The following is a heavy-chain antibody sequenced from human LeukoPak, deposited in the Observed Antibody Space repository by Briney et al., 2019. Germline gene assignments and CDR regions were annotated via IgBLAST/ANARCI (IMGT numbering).Heavy chain of an antibody. V-gene: IGHV1-8*01. D-gene: IGHD2-15*01. CDR2: MNPNSVNT. Sequence: ASVKVSCKASGYTFTSYDINWVRQATGQGLEWMGWMNPNSVNTGYAQKFQGRVTMTRNTSISTAYMELSSLRSEDTAVYYCARAGGYCGRISCPYYFDYWGQGSLVAVSS. J-gene: IGHJ4*02. CDR1: GYTFTSYD. CDR3: ARAGGYCGRISCPYYFDY.